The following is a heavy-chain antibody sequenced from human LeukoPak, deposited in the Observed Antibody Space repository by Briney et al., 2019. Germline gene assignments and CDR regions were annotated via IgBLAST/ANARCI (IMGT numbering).Heavy chain of an antibody. CDR2: ISGSGGST. Sequence: GGSLRLSCAASGFTFSSYGMSWVRQAPGKGLEWVSAISGSGGSTYYADSVKGRFTISRDNSKNTLYLQMNSLRAEDTAVYYCAKVDGILTGYYPDYWGQGTLVTVSS. J-gene: IGHJ4*02. D-gene: IGHD3-9*01. CDR3: AKVDGILTGYYPDY. V-gene: IGHV3-23*01. CDR1: GFTFSSYG.